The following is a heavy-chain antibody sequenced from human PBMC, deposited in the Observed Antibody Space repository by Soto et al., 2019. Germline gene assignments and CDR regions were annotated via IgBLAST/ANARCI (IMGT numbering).Heavy chain of an antibody. D-gene: IGHD3-10*01. V-gene: IGHV4-34*01. J-gene: IGHJ4*02. Sequence: QVQLQQWGTRLLKPSETLSLSCAVYGGSLSDYYWNWIRQSPGKGLEWIGEINHSGSTNYNPSLKSRVTISVDKSKNQFSLKLNSVTAADTAVYYCASPSYYNGSGSFFRYWGQGTLVTVSS. CDR3: ASPSYYNGSGSFFRY. CDR2: INHSGST. CDR1: GGSLSDYY.